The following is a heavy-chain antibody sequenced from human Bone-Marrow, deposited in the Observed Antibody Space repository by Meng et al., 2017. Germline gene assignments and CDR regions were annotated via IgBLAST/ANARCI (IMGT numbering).Heavy chain of an antibody. D-gene: IGHD3-22*01. CDR3: ARDRDYYDSSGINRFDY. Sequence: ASVKVSCKASGYTFTGYYMHWVRQAPGQGLEWMGWINPNSGGTNYAQKFQGRVTMTRDTSISTAYMELSSLRSEDTAVYYCARDRDYYDSSGINRFDYWGQGTLVTVSS. V-gene: IGHV1-2*02. CDR2: INPNSGGT. J-gene: IGHJ4*02. CDR1: GYTFTGYY.